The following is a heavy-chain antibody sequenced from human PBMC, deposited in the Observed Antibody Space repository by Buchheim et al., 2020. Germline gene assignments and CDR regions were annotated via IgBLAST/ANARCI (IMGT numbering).Heavy chain of an antibody. V-gene: IGHV3-11*01. CDR3: ASTDILTENYYYYYMDV. CDR2: ISRTGNTI. D-gene: IGHD3-9*01. Sequence: QVQLVESGGGLVKPGGSLRLSCAASGFTFSDFHMSWIRQAPGKGLEWVSYISRTGNTIYYADSVKGRFTVSRDNAKNSLYLQMNSLRAEDTAVYYCASTDILTENYYYYYMDVWGKGTT. J-gene: IGHJ6*03. CDR1: GFTFSDFH.